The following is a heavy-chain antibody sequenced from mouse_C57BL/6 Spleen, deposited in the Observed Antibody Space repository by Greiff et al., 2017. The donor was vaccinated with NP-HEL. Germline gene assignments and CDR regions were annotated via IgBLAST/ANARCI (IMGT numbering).Heavy chain of an antibody. CDR1: GFTFNTYA. D-gene: IGHD1-1*01. Sequence: EAGGGLVQPKGSLKLSCAASGFTFNTYAMHWVRQAPGKGLEWVARIRSKSSNYATYYADSVKDRFTISRDDSQSMLYLQMNNLKTEDTAMYYCVRDTTVVATDAMDYWGQGTSVTVSS. J-gene: IGHJ4*01. CDR2: IRSKSSNYAT. V-gene: IGHV10-3*01. CDR3: VRDTTVVATDAMDY.